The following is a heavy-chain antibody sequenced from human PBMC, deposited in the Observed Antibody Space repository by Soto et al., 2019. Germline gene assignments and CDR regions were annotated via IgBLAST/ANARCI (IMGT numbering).Heavy chain of an antibody. D-gene: IGHD3-3*01. V-gene: IGHV3-15*07. Sequence: PGGSLRLSCASSGFTFSNAWMNWVRQAPGKGLEWVGRIKSKTDGGTTDYAAPVKGRFTISRDDSKNTLYLQMNSLKTEDTAVYYCTTETYYDFWSGYYNPMGYYGMDVWGQGTTVTVSS. CDR3: TTETYYDFWSGYYNPMGYYGMDV. J-gene: IGHJ6*02. CDR1: GFTFSNAW. CDR2: IKSKTDGGTT.